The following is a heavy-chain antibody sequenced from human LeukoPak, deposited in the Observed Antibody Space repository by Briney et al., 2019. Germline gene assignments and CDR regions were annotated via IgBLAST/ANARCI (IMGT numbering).Heavy chain of an antibody. V-gene: IGHV3-33*01. D-gene: IGHD3-10*01. Sequence: GGSLRLSCAASGFTFSSYGMHWVRQAPGKGLEWVAVIWYDGGNKYNADSVKGRFTISRDNSKNTLYLQMNSLRAEDTAVYYCARGPMVRGVPNYYYYYYMDVWGKGTTVTVSS. CDR1: GFTFSSYG. CDR2: IWYDGGNK. J-gene: IGHJ6*03. CDR3: ARGPMVRGVPNYYYYYYMDV.